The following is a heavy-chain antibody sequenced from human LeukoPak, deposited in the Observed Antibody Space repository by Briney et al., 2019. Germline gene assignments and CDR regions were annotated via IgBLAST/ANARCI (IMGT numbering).Heavy chain of an antibody. V-gene: IGHV1-24*01. D-gene: IGHD6-13*01. J-gene: IGHJ4*02. CDR1: GYTLTELS. CDR2: FDPEDGET. Sequence: GASVKVSCKVSGYTLTELSMHWVRQAPGKGLEWMGGFDPEDGETIYAQKFQGRVTMTEDTSTDTAYMELSSLRSEDTAVYYCATPRPGAYSSSCHYWGQGTLVTVSS. CDR3: ATPRPGAYSSSCHY.